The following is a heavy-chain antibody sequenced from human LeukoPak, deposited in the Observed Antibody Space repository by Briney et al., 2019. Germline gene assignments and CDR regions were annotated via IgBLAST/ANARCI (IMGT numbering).Heavy chain of an antibody. V-gene: IGHV3-30-3*01. J-gene: IGHJ4*02. D-gene: IGHD3-3*01. CDR1: GFTFSSYA. CDR2: ISYDGSNK. CDR3: ARNPNDFWSGYWTSHYFDY. Sequence: GRSLRLSCAASGFTFSSYAMHWVRQAPGKGLEWVAVISYDGSNKYYADSVKGRFTISRDNSKNTLYLQMNSLRAEDTAVYYCARNPNDFWSGYWTSHYFDYWGQGTLVTVSS.